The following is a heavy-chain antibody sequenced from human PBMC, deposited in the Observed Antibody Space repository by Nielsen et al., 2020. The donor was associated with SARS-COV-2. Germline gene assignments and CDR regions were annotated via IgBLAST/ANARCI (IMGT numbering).Heavy chain of an antibody. CDR3: ARLVAPNYFASGTYPGSFDY. J-gene: IGHJ4*02. V-gene: IGHV4-59*01. CDR2: YSGKT. Sequence: SETLSLTCTVSRGSISNYYWSWIRQSPGEGLEFIAYYSGKTTYNPALKSRVTMSVDTSMNQFSLHLNSVTAADTAVYYCARLVAPNYFASGTYPGSFDYWGQGIVVTVSS. CDR1: RGSISNYY. D-gene: IGHD3-10*01.